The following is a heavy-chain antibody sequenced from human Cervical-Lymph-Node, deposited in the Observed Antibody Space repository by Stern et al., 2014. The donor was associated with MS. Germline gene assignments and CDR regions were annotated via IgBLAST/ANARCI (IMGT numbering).Heavy chain of an antibody. J-gene: IGHJ2*01. Sequence: EVHLVESGGGLVQPGGSLTLSCAASGFTFSDYSMNWVRQAPGKGLEWVSYISSGSNSIYYPAFVEGRFTISRDNAKNSLYLQMNSLRDEDTAVYFCARDNWYFDIWGRGTLVTVSS. CDR1: GFTFSDYS. CDR2: ISSGSNSI. V-gene: IGHV3-48*02. CDR3: ARDNWYFDI.